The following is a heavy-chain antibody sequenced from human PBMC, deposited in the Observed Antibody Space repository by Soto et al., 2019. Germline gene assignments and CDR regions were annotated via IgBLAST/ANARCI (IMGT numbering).Heavy chain of an antibody. CDR2: IRNKANSYST. J-gene: IGHJ6*02. CDR3: ARDGGIAAAGTVGGYYYYGMDV. V-gene: IGHV3-72*01. Sequence: GGSLRLSCAASGFTFSDHYMDWVRQAPGKGLEWVGRIRNKANSYSTLYAASVKGRFTISRDDSKASLSLQMNSLKTEDTAVYYCARDGGIAAAGTVGGYYYYGMDVWGQGTTVTVSS. D-gene: IGHD6-13*01. CDR1: GFTFSDHY.